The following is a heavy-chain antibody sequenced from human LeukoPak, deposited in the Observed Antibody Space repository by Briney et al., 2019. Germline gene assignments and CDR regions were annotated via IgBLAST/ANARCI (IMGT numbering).Heavy chain of an antibody. J-gene: IGHJ4*02. CDR2: IYYSGST. Sequence: PSETLSLTCTVSGGSISSNSYYWGWIRQPPGKGLKWIASIYYSGSTYYNPSLKSRVTISVDTSKNQFSLKLSSVTAADTAVYYCARPIAVAGSLVSCYFDYWGQGTLVTVSS. CDR1: GGSISSNSYY. CDR3: ARPIAVAGSLVSCYFDY. V-gene: IGHV4-39*01. D-gene: IGHD6-19*01.